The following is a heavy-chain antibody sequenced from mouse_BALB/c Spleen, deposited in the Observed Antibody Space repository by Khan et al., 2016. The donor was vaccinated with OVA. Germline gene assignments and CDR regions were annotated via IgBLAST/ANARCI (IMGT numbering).Heavy chain of an antibody. CDR2: ISSDGTYT. V-gene: IGHV5-6*01. D-gene: IGHD4-1*01. CDR1: GFTFSNYG. Sequence: EVMLVESGGDLVKPGGSLKLSCAASGFTFSNYGMSWVRQTPDKRLEWVATISSDGTYTYYPDSVKGRFTLSRNNAKNTLYLQMSSLKSEDTAMYYCTSHLTGSFAYWGQGTLVTVSA. J-gene: IGHJ3*01. CDR3: TSHLTGSFAY.